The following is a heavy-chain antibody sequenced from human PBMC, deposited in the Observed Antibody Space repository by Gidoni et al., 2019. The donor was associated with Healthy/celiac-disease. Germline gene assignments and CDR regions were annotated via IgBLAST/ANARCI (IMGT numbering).Heavy chain of an antibody. CDR3: TTYMVITFGGVIVENWFDP. V-gene: IGHV3-15*01. J-gene: IGHJ5*02. D-gene: IGHD3-16*02. Sequence: EVQLVESGGGLVKPGGSLRLSCAASGFTISNARMSWLRHAPAKGLRWVGRIKSKTDGGTTDYAAPVKGRFTIARDDSKNTLYLQMNSLKTEDTAVYYCTTYMVITFGGVIVENWFDPWGQGTLVTVSS. CDR2: IKSKTDGGTT. CDR1: GFTISNAR.